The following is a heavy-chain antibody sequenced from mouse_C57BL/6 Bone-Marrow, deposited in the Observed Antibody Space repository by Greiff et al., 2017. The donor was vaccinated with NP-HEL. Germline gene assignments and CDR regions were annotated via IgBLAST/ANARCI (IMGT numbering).Heavy chain of an antibody. D-gene: IGHD1-1*01. CDR1: GYTFTSYW. CDR3: ARSALLLRPSYGDYFDY. J-gene: IGHJ2*01. Sequence: QVQLQQPGTELVKPGASVKLSCKASGYTFTSYWMHWVKQRPGQGLEWIGNINPSNGGTNYNEKFKSKATLTVDKSSSTADMQLISLTSEDSAVYYCARSALLLRPSYGDYFDYWGQGTTLTVSS. V-gene: IGHV1-53*01. CDR2: INPSNGGT.